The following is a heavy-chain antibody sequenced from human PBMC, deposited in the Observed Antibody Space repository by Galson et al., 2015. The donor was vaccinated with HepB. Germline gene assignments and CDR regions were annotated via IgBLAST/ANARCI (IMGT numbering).Heavy chain of an antibody. D-gene: IGHD1-26*01. Sequence: SVKVSCKASRYIFTTYGISWVRQAPGQGLEWMGWISTYNFNTNFAQRLQDRVTMTTDTATSTAYIELRSLGSDDTAVYYCARARYSTSPPDYWGQGTLVTVSS. CDR3: ARARYSTSPPDY. V-gene: IGHV1-18*01. CDR1: RYIFTTYG. J-gene: IGHJ4*02. CDR2: ISTYNFNT.